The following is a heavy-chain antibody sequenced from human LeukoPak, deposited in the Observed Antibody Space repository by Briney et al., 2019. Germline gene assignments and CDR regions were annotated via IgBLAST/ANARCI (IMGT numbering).Heavy chain of an antibody. CDR1: GGSISNYY. Sequence: SETLSLTCTVSGGSISNYYWSWIRQPAGKGLDWIGRIYTSGRTSYNPSLKSRVTMSVDTSKNQFSLKLGSVTAADTAVYYCASLGGYDYGSSDYWGQGTLVTVSS. CDR3: ASLGGYDYGSSDY. D-gene: IGHD5-12*01. V-gene: IGHV4-4*07. J-gene: IGHJ4*02. CDR2: IYTSGRT.